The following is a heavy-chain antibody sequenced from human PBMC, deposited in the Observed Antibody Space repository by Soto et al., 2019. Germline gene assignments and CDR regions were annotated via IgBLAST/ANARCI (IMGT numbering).Heavy chain of an antibody. CDR2: ISYDGSNK. D-gene: IGHD2-8*01. V-gene: IGHV3-30*18. CDR1: GFTFSSYG. Sequence: PGGSLRLSCAASGFTFSSYGMHWVRQAPGKGLEWVAVISYDGSNKYYADSVKGRFTISRDNSKNTLYLQMNSLRAEDTAVYYCAKDRVGNRCFFDYWGQGTLVTVSS. J-gene: IGHJ4*02. CDR3: AKDRVGNRCFFDY.